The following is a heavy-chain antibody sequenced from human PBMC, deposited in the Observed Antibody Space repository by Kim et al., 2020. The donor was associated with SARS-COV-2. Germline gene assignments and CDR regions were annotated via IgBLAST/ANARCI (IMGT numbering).Heavy chain of an antibody. V-gene: IGHV1-69*13. CDR2: IIPIFGTA. D-gene: IGHD3-22*01. Sequence: SVKVSCKASGGTFSSYAISWVRQAPGQGLEWMGGIIPIFGTANYAQKFQGRVTITADESTSTAYMELSSLRSEDTAVYYCARDYYDSSGYYSPYYYYYGMDVWGQGTTVTVSS. J-gene: IGHJ6*02. CDR1: GGTFSSYA. CDR3: ARDYYDSSGYYSPYYYYYGMDV.